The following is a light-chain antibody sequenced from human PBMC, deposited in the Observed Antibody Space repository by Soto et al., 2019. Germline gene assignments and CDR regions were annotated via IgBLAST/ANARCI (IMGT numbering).Light chain of an antibody. CDR2: AAS. V-gene: IGKV1-6*02. CDR1: QGIRTE. Sequence: AIQMTQSPSSLSASVGDRVTITCRASQGIRTELGWYQQRPGEAPKLLIYAASTLQSGVPSRFSGSGSGTDFPLTICSLRREDLSTEYCRQDYNYPRTFGQGTKVEIK. J-gene: IGKJ1*01. CDR3: RQDYNYPRT.